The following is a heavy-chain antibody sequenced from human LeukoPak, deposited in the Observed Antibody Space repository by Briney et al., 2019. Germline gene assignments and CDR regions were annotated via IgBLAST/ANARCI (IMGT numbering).Heavy chain of an antibody. CDR1: GGSISSYY. V-gene: IGHV4-59*12. D-gene: IGHD3-10*01. CDR2: IYYSGST. Sequence: SETLSLTCTVSGGSISSYYWSWIRQPPGKGLEWIGYIYYSGSTNYNPSLKSRVTMSVDTSRSQVSLKLSSVTAADTAVYYCARVTYYNWLDPWGQGTLVTVSS. CDR3: ARVTYYNWLDP. J-gene: IGHJ5*02.